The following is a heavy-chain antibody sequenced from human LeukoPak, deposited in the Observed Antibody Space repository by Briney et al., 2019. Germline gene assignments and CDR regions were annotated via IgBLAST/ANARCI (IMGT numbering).Heavy chain of an antibody. J-gene: IGHJ4*02. Sequence: GGSLRLSCAASGFTFSSYSMNWVRQAPGKGLEWVSSISSSSYIYYADSVKGRFTISRDNAKNSLYLQMNSLRAEDTAIYYCAKAVVTATFDYWGQGILVTVSS. CDR2: ISSSSYI. D-gene: IGHD4-23*01. CDR1: GFTFSSYS. CDR3: AKAVVTATFDY. V-gene: IGHV3-21*01.